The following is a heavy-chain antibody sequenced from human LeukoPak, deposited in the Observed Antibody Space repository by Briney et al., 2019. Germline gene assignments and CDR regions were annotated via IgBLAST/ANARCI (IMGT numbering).Heavy chain of an antibody. CDR3: SREDFNYGMDV. CDR1: GFTFSSYQ. Sequence: GGSLRLSCAASGFTFSSYQMNWVRQAPGKGLEWVSYISSSGSTIHYADSVKGRFTISRDNAKNSLNLQMNSLGAEDTAVHYCSREDFNYGMDVWGQGTTVTVSS. CDR2: ISSSGSTI. D-gene: IGHD3/OR15-3a*01. J-gene: IGHJ6*02. V-gene: IGHV3-48*03.